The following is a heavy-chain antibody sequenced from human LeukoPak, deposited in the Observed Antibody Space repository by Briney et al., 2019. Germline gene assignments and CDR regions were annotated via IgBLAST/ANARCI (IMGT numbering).Heavy chain of an antibody. Sequence: ASVKVSCKASGYTFTGCYMHWVRRAPGQGLEWMGWINPNSGGTNSAQKFQGRVTMTRDTSISTAHMELSRLRSDDTAVYYCARGGYYDSSAYRVLDYWGQGTLVTVSS. CDR2: INPNSGGT. CDR1: GYTFTGCY. CDR3: ARGGYYDSSAYRVLDY. V-gene: IGHV1-2*02. D-gene: IGHD3-22*01. J-gene: IGHJ4*02.